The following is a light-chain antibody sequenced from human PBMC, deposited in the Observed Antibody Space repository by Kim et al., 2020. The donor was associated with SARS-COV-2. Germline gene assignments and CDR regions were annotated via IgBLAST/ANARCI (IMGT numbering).Light chain of an antibody. V-gene: IGLV3-21*04. J-gene: IGLJ2*01. CDR3: QVWDSSSDHPEVV. Sequence: SSELTQPPSVSVAPGKPARITCGGNNIGGKSVHWYHQKPGQAPVLVIYYDNDRPSGIPERCSGSNSGNTATLTISRVEAGDEADYYCQVWDSSSDHPEVVFGGGTKLTVL. CDR1: NIGGKS. CDR2: YDN.